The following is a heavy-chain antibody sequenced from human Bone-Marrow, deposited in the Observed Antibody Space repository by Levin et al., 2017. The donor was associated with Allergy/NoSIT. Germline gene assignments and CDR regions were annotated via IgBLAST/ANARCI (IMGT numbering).Heavy chain of an antibody. D-gene: IGHD1-1*01. CDR2: ISFDGSKK. V-gene: IGHV3-30*18. CDR3: AKNGDKWNSFDY. CDR1: GFNFSIYG. Sequence: GESLKISCAAFGFNFSIYGMHWVRQAPGKGLEWLAVISFDGSKKYHADSVEGRFTISRDNSESTSSLQMSGLRVEDTAVYYCAKNGDKWNSFDYWGQGARVTVSS. J-gene: IGHJ4*02.